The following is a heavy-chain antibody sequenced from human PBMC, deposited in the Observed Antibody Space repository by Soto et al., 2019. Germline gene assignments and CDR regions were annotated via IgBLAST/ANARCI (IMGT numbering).Heavy chain of an antibody. CDR1: GGSMNGFY. J-gene: IGHJ5*02. Sequence: SETLSLTCTVSGGSMNGFYWTWVRQAPGKGLEWIGNISYSGTTNYNPSLKGRVTISVDTSKNQFSLKLSSVTAADTAVYYCAREDYGGRSHNWFDPWGQGTLVTSPQ. CDR3: AREDYGGRSHNWFDP. CDR2: ISYSGTT. V-gene: IGHV4-59*08. D-gene: IGHD4-17*01.